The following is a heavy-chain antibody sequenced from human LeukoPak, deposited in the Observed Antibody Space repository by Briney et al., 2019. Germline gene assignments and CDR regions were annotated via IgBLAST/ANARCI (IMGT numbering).Heavy chain of an antibody. Sequence: PSETLSLTCAVSGYSISSGYYWGWIRQPPGKGLEWIGSIYHSGSTYYNPSLKSRVTISVDMSKNQFSLKLSSVTAADTAVYHCARLGYCSSTSCENWGQGTLVTVSS. V-gene: IGHV4-38-2*01. J-gene: IGHJ4*02. CDR3: ARLGYCSSTSCEN. D-gene: IGHD2-2*03. CDR2: IYHSGST. CDR1: GYSISSGYY.